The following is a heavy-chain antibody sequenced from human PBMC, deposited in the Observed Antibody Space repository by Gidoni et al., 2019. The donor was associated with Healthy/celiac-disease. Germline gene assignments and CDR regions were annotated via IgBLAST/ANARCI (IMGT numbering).Heavy chain of an antibody. V-gene: IGHV1-69*01. J-gene: IGHJ2*01. CDR3: ARGRDPTIFGVVIPRYWYFDL. CDR2: IIPSFGTA. D-gene: IGHD3-3*01. CDR1: GGTFSSYA. Sequence: QVQLVQSGAEVKKPGSSVKVSCKASGGTFSSYAISWVRQAPGQGLEWMGGIIPSFGTANYAQKFQGRVTITADESTSTAYMELSSLRSEDTAVYYCARGRDPTIFGVVIPRYWYFDLWGRGTLVTVSS.